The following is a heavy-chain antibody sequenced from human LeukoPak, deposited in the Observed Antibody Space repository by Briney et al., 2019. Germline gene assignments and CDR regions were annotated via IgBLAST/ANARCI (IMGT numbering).Heavy chain of an antibody. J-gene: IGHJ4*02. V-gene: IGHV3-7*01. CDR1: GFTFITYW. Sequence: PGGSLRLSCAASGFTFITYWMSWVRQAPGKGLEWVANIKQDGSEKYYVDSVKGRFTISRDNAKNSLYLQMNSLRAEDTAVYYCARDVLLTGTSGIDYWGQGTLVTVSS. CDR2: IKQDGSEK. D-gene: IGHD1-14*01. CDR3: ARDVLLTGTSGIDY.